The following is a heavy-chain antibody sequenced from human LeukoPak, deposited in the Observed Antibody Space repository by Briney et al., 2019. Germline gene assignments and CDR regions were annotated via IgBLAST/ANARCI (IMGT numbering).Heavy chain of an antibody. Sequence: PGRSLRLSCAAPGFTFSSYGMHWVRQAPGKGLEWVAVISYDGSNKYYADSVKGRFTISRDNSKNTLYLQMNSLRAEDTAVYYCAKSFGYYDSSGLYYYGMDVWGQGTTVTVSS. CDR3: AKSFGYYDSSGLYYYGMDV. J-gene: IGHJ6*02. CDR2: ISYDGSNK. V-gene: IGHV3-30*18. CDR1: GFTFSSYG. D-gene: IGHD3-22*01.